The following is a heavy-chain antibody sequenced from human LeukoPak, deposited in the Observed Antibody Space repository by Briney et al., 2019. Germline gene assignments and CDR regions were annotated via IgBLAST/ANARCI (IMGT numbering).Heavy chain of an antibody. Sequence: ASVTVSCKASGYTFTSYDINWVRQAPGQGREWMGWMNPNSGNTEYAQKFQGRVTMTSNTSISTAYMELSSLTSEDTAVYYCATLNRYSSGWGPYYWGQGTLVTVSS. CDR1: GYTFTSYD. J-gene: IGHJ4*02. CDR3: ATLNRYSSGWGPYY. V-gene: IGHV1-8*01. CDR2: MNPNSGNT. D-gene: IGHD6-19*01.